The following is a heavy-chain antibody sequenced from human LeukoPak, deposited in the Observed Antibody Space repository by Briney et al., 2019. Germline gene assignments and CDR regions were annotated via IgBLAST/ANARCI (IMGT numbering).Heavy chain of an antibody. CDR3: AKSRHMVRGVTPFDY. Sequence: PGGSLRLSXAASGFTFSSYGMHWVRQAPGKGLEWVAFIRYDGSNKYYADSVKGRFTVSRDNSKNTLYLQMNSLRAEDTAVYYCAKSRHMVRGVTPFDYWGQGTLVTVSP. CDR2: IRYDGSNK. J-gene: IGHJ4*02. D-gene: IGHD3-10*01. CDR1: GFTFSSYG. V-gene: IGHV3-30*02.